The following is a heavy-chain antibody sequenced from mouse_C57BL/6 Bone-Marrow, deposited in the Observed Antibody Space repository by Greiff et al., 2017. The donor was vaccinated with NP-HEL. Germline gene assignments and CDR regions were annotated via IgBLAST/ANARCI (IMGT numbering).Heavy chain of an antibody. CDR3: AAYYDYDPCFAY. CDR1: GYTFTSYW. V-gene: IGHV1-50*01. J-gene: IGHJ3*01. Sequence: QVQLQQPGAELVKPGASVKLSCKASGYTFTSYWMQWVKQRPGQGLEWIGEIDPSDSYTNYNQKFKGKATLTVDTSSSTAYMQLSSLTSEDSAVYYCAAYYDYDPCFAYWGQGTLVTVSA. CDR2: IDPSDSYT. D-gene: IGHD2-4*01.